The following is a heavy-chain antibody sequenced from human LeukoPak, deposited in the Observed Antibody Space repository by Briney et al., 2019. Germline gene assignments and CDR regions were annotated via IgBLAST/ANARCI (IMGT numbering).Heavy chain of an antibody. J-gene: IGHJ4*02. CDR2: MYYSGSS. Sequence: PSETLSLTCTVSGGSITVYYWNWIRQTPGKGLEWIGYMYYSGSSTYNPSLKSRVSISVDTSKNQFSLKLNSVTAADTAIYYCARDSGDYGGNPYYFDYWGPGTLVTVSA. CDR1: GGSITVYY. V-gene: IGHV4-59*01. CDR3: ARDSGDYGGNPYYFDY. D-gene: IGHD4-23*01.